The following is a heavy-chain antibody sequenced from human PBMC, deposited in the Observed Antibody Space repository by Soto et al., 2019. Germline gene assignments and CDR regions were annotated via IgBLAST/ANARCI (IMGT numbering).Heavy chain of an antibody. CDR1: GFDFEDFA. J-gene: IGHJ4*02. V-gene: IGHV3-43D*04. CDR3: AKALYYYDSSPLDH. D-gene: IGHD3-22*01. Sequence: GGSLRLSCAAAGFDFEDFAMHWVRQAPGKGLEWVSLINSDGTDSYYMNSVRGRFTISRDNGKNSLYLQMDRLRPEDTAFYFCAKALYYYDSSPLDHWGQGTLVTVSS. CDR2: INSDGTDS.